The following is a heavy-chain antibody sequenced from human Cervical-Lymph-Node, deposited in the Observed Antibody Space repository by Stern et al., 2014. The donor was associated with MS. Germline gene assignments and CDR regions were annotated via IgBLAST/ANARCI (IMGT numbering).Heavy chain of an antibody. D-gene: IGHD6-19*01. V-gene: IGHV3-11*01. CDR3: ARAVGQWLAVYYFDY. CDR2: ISSSGSPI. CDR1: GFTFSDYY. Sequence: VQLVESGGGLVKPGGSLRLYCAASGFTFSDYYMSWIRQAPGKGLEGVSYISSSGSPIYYADSVKGRFTISRDNAKNSLYLQMNSLRAEDTAVYYCARAVGQWLAVYYFDYWGQGTLVTVSS. J-gene: IGHJ4*02.